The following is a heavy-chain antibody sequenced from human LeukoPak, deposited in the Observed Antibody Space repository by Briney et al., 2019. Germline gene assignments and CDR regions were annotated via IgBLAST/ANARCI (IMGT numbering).Heavy chain of an antibody. CDR1: GGSISSGGYY. CDR3: ARRLNGVSHAFDI. CDR2: IYYSGST. D-gene: IGHD2/OR15-2a*01. J-gene: IGHJ3*02. Sequence: TSETLSLTCTVSGGSISSGGYYWSWIRQHPGKGLEWIGYIYYSGSTYYNPSLKSRVTISVDTSKNQFSLKLSSVTAADTAVYYCARRLNGVSHAFDIWGQGTMVTVSS. V-gene: IGHV4-31*03.